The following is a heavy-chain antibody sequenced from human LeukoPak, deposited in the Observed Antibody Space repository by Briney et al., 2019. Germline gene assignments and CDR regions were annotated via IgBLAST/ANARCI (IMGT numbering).Heavy chain of an antibody. CDR1: GFTFSDYY. D-gene: IGHD5-18*01. J-gene: IGHJ4*02. CDR2: TGSNGVST. V-gene: IGHV3-11*04. Sequence: TGGSLRLSCAGSGFTFSDYYMTWIRQAPGQGLEWISYTGSNGVSTYYADSVRGRFTISRDDARNSLSLYMNSLRAEDTAVYYCASSLNTVMVSPYFLEYWGPGTLVTVSS. CDR3: ASSLNTVMVSPYFLEY.